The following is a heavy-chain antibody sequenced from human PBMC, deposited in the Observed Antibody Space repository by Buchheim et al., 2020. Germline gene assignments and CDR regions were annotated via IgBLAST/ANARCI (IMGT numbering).Heavy chain of an antibody. CDR2: ISYDGSNK. J-gene: IGHJ4*02. V-gene: IGHV3-30*03. D-gene: IGHD2-2*02. Sequence: QVQLVESGGGVVQPGRSLRLSCAASGFTFSSYGMHWVRQAPGKGLEWVAVISYDGSNKYYADSVKGRFTISRDNAKNSLFLQMNSLRAEDTAVYYCARNLDLGYCTSTSCYTSPFGYWGQGTL. CDR3: ARNLDLGYCTSTSCYTSPFGY. CDR1: GFTFSSYG.